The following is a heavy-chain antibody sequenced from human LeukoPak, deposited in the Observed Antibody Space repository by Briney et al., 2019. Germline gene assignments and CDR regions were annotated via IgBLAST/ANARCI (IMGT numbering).Heavy chain of an antibody. CDR2: ISPSGDST. J-gene: IGHJ3*02. D-gene: IGHD6-25*01. CDR3: AKTAARQDAFNN. Sequence: ASVKVSCKASGYTFTGYYMHWVRQAPGQGLAWKGVISPSGDSTTYAQKYQARVTMTRDTSTSTVYKSLSRLLSDDTAVYYCAKTAARQDAFNNWGQGTKVTVSS. CDR1: GYTFTGYY. V-gene: IGHV1-46*01.